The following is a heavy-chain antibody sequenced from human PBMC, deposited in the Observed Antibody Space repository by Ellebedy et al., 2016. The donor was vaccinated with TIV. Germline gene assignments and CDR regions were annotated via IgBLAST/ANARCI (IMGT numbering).Heavy chain of an antibody. J-gene: IGHJ4*02. CDR2: ISGNLHYL. CDR1: GFIFSDFS. CDR3: ARDRGEGGLPYFFDF. V-gene: IGHV3-21*04. D-gene: IGHD3-10*01. Sequence: PGGSLRLSCAASGFIFSDFSMNWVRQAPGKWLEWVSSISGNLHYLNYTDSVKGRFTISRDNAKNSLFLQMDSLRAEDTATYYCARDRGEGGLPYFFDFWGQGTLVTV.